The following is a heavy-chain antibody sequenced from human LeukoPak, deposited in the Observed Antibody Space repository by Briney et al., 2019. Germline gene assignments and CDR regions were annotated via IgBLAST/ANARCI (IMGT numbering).Heavy chain of an antibody. CDR3: AKAVGATPRDAFDI. Sequence: GRSLRLSCAASGFTFDDYAMHWVRQAPGKGLEWVSGISWNSGSIGYADSVKGRFTISRDNAKNSLYLQMNSLRAEDMALYYCAKAVGATPRDAFDIWGQGTMVTVSS. J-gene: IGHJ3*02. V-gene: IGHV3-9*03. D-gene: IGHD1-26*01. CDR2: ISWNSGSI. CDR1: GFTFDDYA.